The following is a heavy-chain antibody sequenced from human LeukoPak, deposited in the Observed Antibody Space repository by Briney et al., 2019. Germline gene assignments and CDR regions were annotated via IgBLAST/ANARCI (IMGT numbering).Heavy chain of an antibody. CDR3: ARLDGGQLGHCSSTSCNGAFDI. V-gene: IGHV4-39*07. CDR1: GDSISSGPYF. D-gene: IGHD2-2*01. Sequence: SETLSLTCTVSGDSISSGPYFWGWIRQPPGKGLEWLGNIHYTGSTYYKSSLRSRVTMSVDTPKNQFSLMLRSVPAADTAMYYCARLDGGQLGHCSSTSCNGAFDIWGQGAMVTVSS. CDR2: IHYTGST. J-gene: IGHJ3*02.